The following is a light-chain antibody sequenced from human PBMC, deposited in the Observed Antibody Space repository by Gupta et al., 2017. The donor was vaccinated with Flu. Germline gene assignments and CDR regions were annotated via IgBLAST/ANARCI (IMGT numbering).Light chain of an antibody. J-gene: IGLJ1*01. CDR1: WSNIKRNT. CDR2: NND. Sequence: QSVLIQPPSASETPGQRVTISCSGSWSNIKRNTVNWYRQRPGTAPRLLIYNNDQRPSGVPDRFSGSKSGTSASLAISGLQSDDEADYYCAASDDSLSAYLFGTGTEVTVL. V-gene: IGLV1-44*01. CDR3: AASDDSLSAYL.